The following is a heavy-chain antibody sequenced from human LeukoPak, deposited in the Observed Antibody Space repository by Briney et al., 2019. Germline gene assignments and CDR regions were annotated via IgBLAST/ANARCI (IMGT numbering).Heavy chain of an antibody. V-gene: IGHV3-74*01. CDR2: INTDGSST. J-gene: IGHJ4*02. CDR3: AKTGAVYYDSSGYFWGPWPDNDY. CDR1: GFTFSSYG. Sequence: GGSLRLSCAASGFTFSSYGIHWVRQAPGKGLVWVSRINTDGSSTSYADSVKGRFTISRDNAKNTLYLQMNSLRAEDTAVYYCAKTGAVYYDSSGYFWGPWPDNDYWGQGTLVTVSS. D-gene: IGHD3-22*01.